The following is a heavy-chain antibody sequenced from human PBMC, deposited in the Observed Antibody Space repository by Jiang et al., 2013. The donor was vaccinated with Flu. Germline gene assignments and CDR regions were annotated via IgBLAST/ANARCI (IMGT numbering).Heavy chain of an antibody. Sequence: GPGLVKPSQTLSLTCTVSGGSISSGGYYWSWIRQHPGKGLEWIGYIYYSGSTYYNPSLKSRVTISVDTSKNQFSLKLSSVTAADTAVYYCARAFNPGVVVAATLAYYFDYWGQGTLVTVSS. D-gene: IGHD2-15*01. V-gene: IGHV4-31*03. CDR3: ARAFNPGVVVAATLAYYFDY. CDR2: IYYSGST. J-gene: IGHJ4*02. CDR1: GGSISSGGYY.